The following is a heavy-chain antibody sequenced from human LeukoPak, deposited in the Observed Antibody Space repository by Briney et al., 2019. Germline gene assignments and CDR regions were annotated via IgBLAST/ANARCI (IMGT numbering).Heavy chain of an antibody. V-gene: IGHV3-30-3*01. CDR1: GFTFSSYA. Sequence: GRSLRLSCAASGFTFSSYAMHWVRQAPGKGLEWVAVISYDGSNKYYADSVKGRFTISRDNSKNTLYLQMNSLRAEDTAVYYCARGSYGFGYWSQGTLVTVSS. D-gene: IGHD5-18*01. J-gene: IGHJ4*02. CDR2: ISYDGSNK. CDR3: ARGSYGFGY.